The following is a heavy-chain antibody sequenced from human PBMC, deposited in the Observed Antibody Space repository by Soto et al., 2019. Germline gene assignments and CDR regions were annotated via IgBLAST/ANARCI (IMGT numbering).Heavy chain of an antibody. J-gene: IGHJ3*02. V-gene: IGHV3-53*01. Sequence: GGSLRLSCAASGFTVSSNYISWVRQAPGKGLEWASVIYSGGGIYYADSVMGRFTISRDNSKNTVYLQMNSLRAEDTAVYYCAKDRPFDIWGQGTMVTVSS. CDR3: AKDRPFDI. CDR2: IYSGGGI. CDR1: GFTVSSNY.